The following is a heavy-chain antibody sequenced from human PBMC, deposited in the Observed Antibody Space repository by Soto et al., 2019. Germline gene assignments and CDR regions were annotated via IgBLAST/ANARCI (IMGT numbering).Heavy chain of an antibody. D-gene: IGHD3-22*01. CDR1: GGTFSSYT. Sequence: QVQLVQSGAEVQKPGSSVKVSCKASGGTFSSYTISWVRQAPGQGLEWMGRIIPILGIANYAQKCQGRVKSAAHKSTSTDYVDLRSVRSEDTADDCWARDDSGRWYV. V-gene: IGHV1-69*08. J-gene: IGHJ2*01. CDR3: ARDDSGRWYV. CDR2: IIPILGIA.